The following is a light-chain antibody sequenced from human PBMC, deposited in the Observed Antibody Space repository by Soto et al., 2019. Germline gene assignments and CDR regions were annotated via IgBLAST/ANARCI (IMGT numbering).Light chain of an antibody. Sequence: QSALAQPASVSGPPGQSITMSCTGTSSDVGVYNYVSWYQQHPGKAPKLMIYDVSNRPSGVSNRFSGSKSGNTASLTISGLQAEDEADYYCSSYTSSSTLALYVFGTGTKVTVL. CDR1: SSDVGVYNY. V-gene: IGLV2-14*01. J-gene: IGLJ1*01. CDR3: SSYTSSSTLALYV. CDR2: DVS.